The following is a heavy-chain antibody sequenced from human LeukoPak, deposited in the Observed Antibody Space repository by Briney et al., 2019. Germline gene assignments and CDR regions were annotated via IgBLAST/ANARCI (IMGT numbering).Heavy chain of an antibody. D-gene: IGHD3-3*01. CDR2: ISDSGGST. CDR1: GFTFSSYA. Sequence: GGSLRLSCAASGFTFSSYAMSWVRQAPGKGLEWVSTISDSGGSTYYADSVKGWFTISRDNAKNSLYLQMNSLRAEDTAVYYCATGPTYYDFWSGPYYFDYWGQGTLVTVSS. J-gene: IGHJ4*02. CDR3: ATGPTYYDFWSGPYYFDY. V-gene: IGHV3-23*01.